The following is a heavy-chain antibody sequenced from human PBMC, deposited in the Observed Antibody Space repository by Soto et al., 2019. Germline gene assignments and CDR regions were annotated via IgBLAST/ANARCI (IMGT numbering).Heavy chain of an antibody. D-gene: IGHD6-13*01. J-gene: IGHJ4*01. Sequence: GESLKISCKGSGYRFSSYWISWVRQMTGKGLEWLGRLDPGDSNTNYWPSFQGHVTLSADKSMSPDYLQWSSLKAWDPAMTFCARYGSSVPDREFD. V-gene: IGHV5-10-1*01. CDR2: LDPGDSNT. CDR3: ARYGSSVPDREFD. CDR1: GYRFSSYW.